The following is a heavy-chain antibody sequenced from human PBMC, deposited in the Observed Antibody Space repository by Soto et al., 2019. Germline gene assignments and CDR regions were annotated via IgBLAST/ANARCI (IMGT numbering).Heavy chain of an antibody. V-gene: IGHV4-4*07. J-gene: IGHJ4*02. CDR1: GGSISSYY. CDR2: IYTSGST. D-gene: IGHD2-15*01. Sequence: PSDTLSLTCTVSGGSISSYYWSWIRQPAGKGLEWIGRIYTSGSTNYNPSLKSRVTMSVDTSKNQFSLQLSSVTAADTAVYFCTKYRRTDAEGYSFDYWGQGALVTSPQ. CDR3: TKYRRTDAEGYSFDY.